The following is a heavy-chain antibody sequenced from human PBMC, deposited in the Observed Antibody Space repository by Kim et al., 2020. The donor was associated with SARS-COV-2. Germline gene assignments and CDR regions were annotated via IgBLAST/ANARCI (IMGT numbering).Heavy chain of an antibody. Sequence: GRFTISRDNSKNTLYLQMGSLRAEDMAVYYCAREGYSSGWRKGNRDAFDIWGQGTMVTVSS. D-gene: IGHD6-19*01. V-gene: IGHV3-64*01. CDR3: AREGYSSGWRKGNRDAFDI. J-gene: IGHJ3*02.